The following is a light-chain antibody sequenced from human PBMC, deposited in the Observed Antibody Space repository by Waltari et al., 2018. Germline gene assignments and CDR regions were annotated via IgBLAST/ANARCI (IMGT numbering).Light chain of an antibody. CDR2: GHT. J-gene: IGLJ3*02. CDR3: QSYDNSLTTWV. V-gene: IGLV1-40*01. CDR1: SSNIGANFD. Sequence: QSVLTQPPSVSGAPGQRVTISCAGRSSNIGANFDVQWYQQVPGTAPKLLIHGHTTRPPGVPGRFSGSKSGTSASLAITGLQPEDEADYYCQSYDNSLTTWVFGGGTTLTVL.